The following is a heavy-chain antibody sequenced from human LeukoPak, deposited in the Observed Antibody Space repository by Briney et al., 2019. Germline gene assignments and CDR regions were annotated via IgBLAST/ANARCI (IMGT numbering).Heavy chain of an antibody. J-gene: IGHJ4*02. Sequence: GGSLRLSCAASGFTFNNYCMSWVRQAPGKGLEWVANIKQDGSEKYYVDSVKGRFTISRDNAKSSLFLQMNSLRAEDTAVYYCARGVLLDSTGSYLDYWGQGSLVTVSS. CDR1: GFTFNNYC. CDR3: ARGVLLDSTGSYLDY. V-gene: IGHV3-7*01. D-gene: IGHD3-22*01. CDR2: IKQDGSEK.